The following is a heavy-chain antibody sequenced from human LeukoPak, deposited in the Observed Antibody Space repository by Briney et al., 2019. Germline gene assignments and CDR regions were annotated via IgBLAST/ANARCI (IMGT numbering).Heavy chain of an antibody. CDR1: GYTFTSYY. J-gene: IGHJ6*02. Sequence: GASVKVSCKASGYTFTSYYMHWVRQAPGQGLEWMGIINPSGGSTSYAQKFQGRVTITADESTSTAYMELSSLRSEDTAVYYCASSSPSSGSLDYGMDVWGQGTTVTVSS. D-gene: IGHD3-10*01. CDR3: ASSSPSSGSLDYGMDV. CDR2: INPSGGST. V-gene: IGHV1-46*01.